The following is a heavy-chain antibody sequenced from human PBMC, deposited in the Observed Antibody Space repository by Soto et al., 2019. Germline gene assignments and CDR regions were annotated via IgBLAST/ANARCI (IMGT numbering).Heavy chain of an antibody. V-gene: IGHV4-59*01. J-gene: IGHJ6*02. CDR1: GGSISSYY. Sequence: SETLSLTCTVSGGSISSYYWSWIQQPPGKGLEWIGYIYYSGSTNYNPSLKSRVTISVDTSKNQFSLKLSSVTAADTAVYYCGRDVLLWFGESNYYYGMDVWGQGTTVTV. CDR3: GRDVLLWFGESNYYYGMDV. CDR2: IYYSGST. D-gene: IGHD3-10*01.